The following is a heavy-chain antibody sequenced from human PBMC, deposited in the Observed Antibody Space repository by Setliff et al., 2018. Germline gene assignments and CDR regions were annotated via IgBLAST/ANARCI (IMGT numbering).Heavy chain of an antibody. V-gene: IGHV4-39*01. CDR3: ARTGTYRYFDY. D-gene: IGHD1-1*01. Sequence: SETLSLTCTVSGASISSGTYYWAWIRQPPGKGLEWIGRIHYRGTTYSNASLASRLTIPVDTAKNQFPLKLTSVTAADTAVYYCARTGTYRYFDYWGQGTRVTVSS. CDR2: IHYRGTT. J-gene: IGHJ4*02. CDR1: GASISSGTYY.